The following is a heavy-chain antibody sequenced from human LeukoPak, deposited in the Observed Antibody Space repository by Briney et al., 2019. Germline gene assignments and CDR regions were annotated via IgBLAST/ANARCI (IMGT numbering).Heavy chain of an antibody. V-gene: IGHV3-23*01. CDR1: GFTFSSYA. D-gene: IGHD6-13*01. CDR2: ISGSGGST. J-gene: IGHJ5*02. CDR3: AKFLQQQLEMDWFDP. Sequence: GGSLRLPCAASGFTFSSYAMSWVRQAPGKGLEWVSAISGSGGSTYYADSVKGRFTISRDNSKNTLYLQMNSLRAEDTAVYYCAKFLQQQLEMDWFDPWGQGTLVTVSS.